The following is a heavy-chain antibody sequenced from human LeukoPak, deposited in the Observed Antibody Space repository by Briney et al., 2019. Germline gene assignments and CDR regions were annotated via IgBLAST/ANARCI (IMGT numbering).Heavy chain of an antibody. D-gene: IGHD3-22*01. Sequence: SETLSLTCAVYGGSFSGYYRSWIRQPPGKGLEWIGEINHSGSTNYNPSLKSRVTLSVDTSKNQFSLKLSSVTAADTAVYYCARSPTLDSSGYSDYWGQGTLVTVSS. J-gene: IGHJ4*02. CDR2: INHSGST. V-gene: IGHV4-34*01. CDR3: ARSPTLDSSGYSDY. CDR1: GGSFSGYY.